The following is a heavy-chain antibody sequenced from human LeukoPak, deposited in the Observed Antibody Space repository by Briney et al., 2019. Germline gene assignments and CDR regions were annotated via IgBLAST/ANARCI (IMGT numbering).Heavy chain of an antibody. Sequence: ASVKVSCKASGYTLTGYYMHWVRQAPGQGLEWMGWINPNSGGTNYAQKFQARVTMTRHTSISTAYMELSRLRSDDTAVYYCARVTYYYYYMDVWGKGTTVTVSS. CDR3: ARVTYYYYYMDV. CDR1: GYTLTGYY. J-gene: IGHJ6*03. V-gene: IGHV1-2*02. CDR2: INPNSGGT.